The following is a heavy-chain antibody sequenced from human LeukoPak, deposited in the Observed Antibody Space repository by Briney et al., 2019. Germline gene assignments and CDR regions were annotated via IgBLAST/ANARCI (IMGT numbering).Heavy chain of an antibody. Sequence: SETLSLTCTVSGGSISSGSYYWSWTRQPAGKGLEWIGRIYTSGSTNYNPSLKSRVTISVDTSKNQFSLKLSSVTAADTAVYYCARDPPSIAARPDGYYYYYYMDVWGTGTTVTVSS. CDR3: ARDPPSIAARPDGYYYYYYMDV. D-gene: IGHD6-6*01. J-gene: IGHJ6*03. CDR2: IYTSGST. CDR1: GGSISSGSYY. V-gene: IGHV4-61*02.